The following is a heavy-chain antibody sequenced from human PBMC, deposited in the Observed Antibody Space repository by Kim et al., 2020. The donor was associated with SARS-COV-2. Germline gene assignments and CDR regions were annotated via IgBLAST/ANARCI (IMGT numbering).Heavy chain of an antibody. CDR3: ARARSMADILKARSFDY. Sequence: SETLSLTCAVYGGSFSGYYWSWIRQPPGKGLEWIGEINHSGSTNYNPSLKSRVTISVDTSKNQFSLKLSSVTAADTAVYYCARARSMADILKARSFDYWGQGTLVTVSS. V-gene: IGHV4-34*01. J-gene: IGHJ4*02. D-gene: IGHD3-9*01. CDR2: INHSGST. CDR1: GGSFSGYY.